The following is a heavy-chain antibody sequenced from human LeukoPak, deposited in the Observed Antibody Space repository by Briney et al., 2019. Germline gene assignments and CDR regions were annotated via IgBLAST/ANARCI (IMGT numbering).Heavy chain of an antibody. Sequence: GSLRLSCAASGFTFSSYAMSWVRQAPGKGLEWVSAISGSGGSTYYADSVKGRFTISRDNSKNTLYLQMNSLRAEDTAVYYCAKDLGVLVGSPSYFDYWGQGTLVTVSS. V-gene: IGHV3-23*01. CDR1: GFTFSSYA. CDR2: ISGSGGST. D-gene: IGHD2-8*02. CDR3: AKDLGVLVGSPSYFDY. J-gene: IGHJ4*02.